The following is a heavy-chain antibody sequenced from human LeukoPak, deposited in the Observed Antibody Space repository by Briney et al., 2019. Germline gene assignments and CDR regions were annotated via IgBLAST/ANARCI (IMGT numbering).Heavy chain of an antibody. CDR2: IHNSGST. J-gene: IGHJ5*02. CDR3: ARGGASSIPFDP. V-gene: IGHV4-59*01. D-gene: IGHD2-2*01. CDR1: GDSTNTYY. Sequence: SETLSLTCTMSGDSTNTYYWSWIRQPPGKGLEWIGFIHNSGSTKYNPSLMSRVTISVDTSKNQFSLKLSSVTAAETAVYYCARGGASSIPFDPWGQGTLVTVSS.